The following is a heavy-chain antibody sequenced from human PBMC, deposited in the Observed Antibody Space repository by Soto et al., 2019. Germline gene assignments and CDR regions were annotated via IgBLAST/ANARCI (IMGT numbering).Heavy chain of an antibody. Sequence: PGGSLRLSCAASGFTFSSYAMHWVRQAPGKGLEWVAVISYDGSNKYYADSVKSRFTISRDNSKNTLYLQMNSLRAEDTAVYYCARGKRQYYDFWTPGALYYYYGMDVWGQGTTVTVSS. CDR3: ARGKRQYYDFWTPGALYYYYGMDV. D-gene: IGHD3-3*01. J-gene: IGHJ6*02. V-gene: IGHV3-30-3*01. CDR1: GFTFSSYA. CDR2: ISYDGSNK.